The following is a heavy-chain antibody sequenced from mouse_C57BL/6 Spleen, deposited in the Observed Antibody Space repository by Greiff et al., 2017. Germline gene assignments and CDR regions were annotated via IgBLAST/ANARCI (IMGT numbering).Heavy chain of an antibody. Sequence: VQLKESGPELVKPGASVKISCKASGYSFTGYYMNWVKQSPEKSLEWIGEINPSTGGTTYNQKFKAKATLTVDKSSSTAYMQLKSLTSEDSAVYYCASSQFAYWGQGTLVTVSA. CDR1: GYSFTGYY. J-gene: IGHJ3*01. V-gene: IGHV1-42*01. CDR2: INPSTGGT. CDR3: ASSQFAY.